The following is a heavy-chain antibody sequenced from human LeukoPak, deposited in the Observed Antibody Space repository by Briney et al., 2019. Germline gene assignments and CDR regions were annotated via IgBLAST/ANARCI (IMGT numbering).Heavy chain of an antibody. CDR1: GGSISSGGYY. J-gene: IGHJ4*02. CDR2: IFYSGST. V-gene: IGHV4-31*03. Sequence: PSQTLSLTCSVSGGSISSGGYYWTWIRQHPGKGLEWIGYIFYSGSTFYNPSLKSRVTISVDTSKNQFSLKLTSVTASDTAVYYCARLPPGAAAGTVIDYWGQGTLVTVSS. CDR3: ARLPPGAAAGTVIDY. D-gene: IGHD6-13*01.